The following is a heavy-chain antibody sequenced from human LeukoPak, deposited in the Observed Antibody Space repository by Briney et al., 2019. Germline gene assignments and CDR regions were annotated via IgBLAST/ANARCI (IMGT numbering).Heavy chain of an antibody. V-gene: IGHV1-3*01. CDR1: GYTFTSYA. Sequence: ASVTVSCKASGYTFTSYAMHWVRQAPGQRLEWMGWINAGNGNTKYSQKFQGRVTITSDTSASTAYMELSSLRSEDTAVYYCARDRIAVAGTTLGYWGQGTLVTVSS. CDR2: INAGNGNT. CDR3: ARDRIAVAGTTLGY. D-gene: IGHD6-19*01. J-gene: IGHJ4*02.